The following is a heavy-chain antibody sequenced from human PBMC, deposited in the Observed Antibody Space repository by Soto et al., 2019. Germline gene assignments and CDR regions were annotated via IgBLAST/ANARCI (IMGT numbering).Heavy chain of an antibody. CDR1: GYTFTSYD. D-gene: IGHD1-1*01. V-gene: IGHV1-46*01. CDR3: ARDQLILGFDY. J-gene: IGHJ4*02. CDR2: INPSGGST. Sequence: ASVKVSCKASGYTFTSYDMHWVRQAPGQGLEWMGIINPSGGSTSYAQKFQGRVTMTRDTSTSTVYMELSSLRSEDTAVYYCARDQLILGFDYWGQGTLVTVSS.